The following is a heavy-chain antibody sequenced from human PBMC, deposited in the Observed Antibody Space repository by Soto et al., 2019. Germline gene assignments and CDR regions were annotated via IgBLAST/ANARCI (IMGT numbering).Heavy chain of an antibody. CDR2: ISAYNGNT. Sequence: ASVKVSCKASGYTFTSYGISWARQAPGQGLEWMGWISAYNGNTNYAQKLQGRVTMTTDTSTSTAYMELRSLRSDDTAVYYCAAAELERFRVDYWGEGTLVSVSS. CDR3: AAAELERFRVDY. D-gene: IGHD3-3*01. J-gene: IGHJ4*02. V-gene: IGHV1-18*01. CDR1: GYTFTSYG.